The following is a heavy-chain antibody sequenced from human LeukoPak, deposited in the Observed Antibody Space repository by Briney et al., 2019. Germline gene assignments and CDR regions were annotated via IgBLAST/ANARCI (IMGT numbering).Heavy chain of an antibody. CDR1: GFTFDDYA. CDR2: ISWNSGSI. J-gene: IGHJ2*01. V-gene: IGHV3-9*01. D-gene: IGHD3-22*01. Sequence: GGSLRLSCTASGFTFDDYAMHWVRQAPGKGLEWVSGISWNSGSIGYADSVKGRFTISRDNAKNTLYLQMNSLRAEDTAVYYCARADDLSGFFRYFDLWGRGTLVTVSS. CDR3: ARADDLSGFFRYFDL.